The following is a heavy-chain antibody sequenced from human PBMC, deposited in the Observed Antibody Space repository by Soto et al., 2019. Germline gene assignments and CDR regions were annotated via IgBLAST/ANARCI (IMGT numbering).Heavy chain of an antibody. CDR1: GFTFSSYA. D-gene: IGHD3-22*01. V-gene: IGHV3-30-3*01. CDR3: ARDSAIVVVIAYYFDY. CDR2: ISYDGSNK. J-gene: IGHJ4*02. Sequence: GGSLRLSCAASGFTFSSYAMHWVRQAPGKGLEWVAVISYDGSNKYYADSVKGRFTISRDNSKNTLYLQMNSLRAEDTAVYYCARDSAIVVVIAYYFDYWGQGTLVTVSS.